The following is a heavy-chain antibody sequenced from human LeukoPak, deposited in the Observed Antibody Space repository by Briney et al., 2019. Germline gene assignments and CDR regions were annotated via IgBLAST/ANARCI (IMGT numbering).Heavy chain of an antibody. V-gene: IGHV3-49*04. Sequence: GGSLRLSCAASGFTFSSYAMSWVRQAPGKGLEWVGFIRSKAYGGTTEYAASVKGRFTISRDDSKSIAYLQMNSLKTEDTAVYYCTRDLWGSSWMVAYFDYWGQGTLVTVSS. CDR2: IRSKAYGGTT. D-gene: IGHD6-13*01. J-gene: IGHJ4*02. CDR1: GFTFSSYA. CDR3: TRDLWGSSWMVAYFDY.